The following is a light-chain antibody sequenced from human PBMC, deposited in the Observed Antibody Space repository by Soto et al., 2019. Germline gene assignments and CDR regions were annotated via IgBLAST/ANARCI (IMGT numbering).Light chain of an antibody. J-gene: IGKJ5*01. CDR1: QSISSY. V-gene: IGKV1-39*01. CDR2: AAS. CDR3: QQSYSTPAIT. Sequence: DIQMTQSPSSLSASVGDRVTITCRASQSISSYLNWYQQKPGKAPKLLIYAASSLQSGLPSRVSGSGSGTDFTLTISSLQPEDFATYYCQQSYSTPAITFGQGTRLEIK.